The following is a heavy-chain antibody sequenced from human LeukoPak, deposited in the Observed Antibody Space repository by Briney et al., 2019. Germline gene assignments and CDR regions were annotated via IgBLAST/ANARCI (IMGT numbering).Heavy chain of an antibody. D-gene: IGHD6-13*01. CDR3: TTELYSSSWYLRDY. Sequence: GGSLRLSCAASGFTLSNAWMSWVRQAPGKGLEWVGRIKSKTDGGTTDYAAPVKGRFTISRDDSKNTLYLQMNSLKTEDTAVYYCTTELYSSSWYLRDYWGQGTLVTVSS. CDR1: GFTLSNAW. CDR2: IKSKTDGGTT. J-gene: IGHJ4*02. V-gene: IGHV3-15*01.